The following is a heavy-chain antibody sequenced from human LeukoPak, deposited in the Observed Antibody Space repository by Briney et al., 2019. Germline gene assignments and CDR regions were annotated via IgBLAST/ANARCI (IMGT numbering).Heavy chain of an antibody. V-gene: IGHV3-23*01. D-gene: IGHD3-10*01. J-gene: IGHJ3*02. CDR3: AKVFSGSGSYTNSDI. CDR2: ISGSGGGT. Sequence: GGSLRLSCAASGFTFSSYALSWARQAPGTGLEWVSTISGSGGGTSYADSVKDRFTISRDNSTNTLYLQMYSLRPADTAVYYFAKVFSGSGSYTNSDIWGQGTMVTVFS. CDR1: GFTFSSYA.